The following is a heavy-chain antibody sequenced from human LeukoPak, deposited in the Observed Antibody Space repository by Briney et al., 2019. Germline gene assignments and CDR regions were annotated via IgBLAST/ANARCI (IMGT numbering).Heavy chain of an antibody. J-gene: IGHJ5*02. Sequence: PGRSLRLSCAASGFTFSSYAMHWVRQAPGKGLEWVAVISYDGSNKYYADSVKGRFTISRDNSKNTLYLQMNSLRAEDTAEYYCARDFLKTTVTTYWFDPWGQGTLVTVSS. CDR2: ISYDGSNK. V-gene: IGHV3-30*01. CDR3: ARDFLKTTVTTYWFDP. D-gene: IGHD4-17*01. CDR1: GFTFSSYA.